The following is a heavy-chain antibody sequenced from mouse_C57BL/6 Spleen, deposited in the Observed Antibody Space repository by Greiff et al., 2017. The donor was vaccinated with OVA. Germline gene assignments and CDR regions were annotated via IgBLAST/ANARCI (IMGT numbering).Heavy chain of an antibody. CDR1: GYTFTSYG. V-gene: IGHV1-81*01. CDR2: IYPRSGGT. Sequence: QVHVKQSGAELARPGASVKLSCKASGYTFTSYGISWVKQRTGQGLEWIGEIYPRSGGTYYNEKFQGKATLTADKSSSTAYMELRSLTSEDSAVYCCTRSYYSNIWYFDVWGTGTTVTVSS. J-gene: IGHJ1*03. CDR3: TRSYYSNIWYFDV. D-gene: IGHD2-5*01.